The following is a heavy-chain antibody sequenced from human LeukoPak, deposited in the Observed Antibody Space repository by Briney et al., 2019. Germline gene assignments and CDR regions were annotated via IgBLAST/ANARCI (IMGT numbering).Heavy chain of an antibody. J-gene: IGHJ6*02. Sequence: ASETLSLTCTVSGGSVSSGSYYWSWIRQPPGKGLEWIGYIYYSGSTNYNPSLKSRVTISVDTSKNQFSLKLSSVTAADTAVYYCARGYLGYCSSTSCSLIDGMDVRGQGTTVTVSS. CDR3: ARGYLGYCSSTSCSLIDGMDV. CDR1: GGSVSSGSYY. CDR2: IYYSGST. V-gene: IGHV4-61*01. D-gene: IGHD2-2*01.